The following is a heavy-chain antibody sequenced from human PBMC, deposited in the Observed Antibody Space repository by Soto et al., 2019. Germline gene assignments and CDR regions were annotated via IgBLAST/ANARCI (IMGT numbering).Heavy chain of an antibody. D-gene: IGHD1-7*01. J-gene: IGHJ5*02. V-gene: IGHV4-59*08. CDR1: GGSISSYY. CDR3: ARRHNWNYGLFWFDP. CDR2: IYYSGST. Sequence: SETLSLTCTVSGGSISSYYWSWIRQPPGKGLEWIGYIYYSGSTNYNPSLKSRVTISVDTSKNQFSLKLSSVTAADTAVYYCARRHNWNYGLFWFDPWGQGTLVTVSS.